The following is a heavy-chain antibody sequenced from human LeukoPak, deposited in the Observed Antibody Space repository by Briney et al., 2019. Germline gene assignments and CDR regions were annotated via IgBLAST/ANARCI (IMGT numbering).Heavy chain of an antibody. CDR1: GFTFGSYG. D-gene: IGHD6-19*01. Sequence: GGSLRLSCAASGFTFGSYGMHWVRQAPGKGLEWVAVISYDGSNKYYADSVKGRFTISRDNAKNSLSLQMNSLRAEDTAVYYCAREMAMAVAGISWFDPWGQGTLVTVSS. CDR3: AREMAMAVAGISWFDP. V-gene: IGHV3-30*03. CDR2: ISYDGSNK. J-gene: IGHJ5*02.